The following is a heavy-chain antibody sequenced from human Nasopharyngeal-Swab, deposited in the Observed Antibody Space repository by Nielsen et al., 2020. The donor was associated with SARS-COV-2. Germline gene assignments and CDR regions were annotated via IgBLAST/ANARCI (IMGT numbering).Heavy chain of an antibody. D-gene: IGHD3-22*01. Sequence: WIRQPPGKALEWLAHIFSNDEKSYSTSLKSSLTISKDTSKSQVVLTMTNMDPVDTATYYCARIDFDSSGYYSAFDIWGQGTMVTVSS. J-gene: IGHJ3*02. V-gene: IGHV2-26*01. CDR3: ARIDFDSSGYYSAFDI. CDR2: IFSNDEK.